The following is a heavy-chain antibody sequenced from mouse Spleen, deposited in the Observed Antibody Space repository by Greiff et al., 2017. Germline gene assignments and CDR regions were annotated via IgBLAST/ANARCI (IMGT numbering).Heavy chain of an antibody. J-gene: IGHJ3*01. V-gene: IGHV14-2*01. CDR2: IDPEDAET. CDR1: GFNIKDYY. D-gene: IGHD2-1*01. CDR3: ARSGNYRFDY. Sequence: EVKLQESGAELVKPGASVKLSCTTSGFNIKDYYMHWVKQRTEQGLEWIGRIDPEDAETKYAPKFQDKATMTVDTSSDTAYLQLSSLTSEDTAVYYCARSGNYRFDYWGQGTLVTVSA.